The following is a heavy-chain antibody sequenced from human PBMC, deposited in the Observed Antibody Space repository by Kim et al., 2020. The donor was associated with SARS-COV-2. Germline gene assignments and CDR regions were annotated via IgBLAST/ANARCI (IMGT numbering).Heavy chain of an antibody. V-gene: IGHV3-21*01. Sequence: GGSLRLSCAASGFTFSSYSMNWVRQAPGKGLEWVSSISSSSSYIYYADSVKGRFTISRDNAKNSLYLQMNSLRAEDTAVYYCARGYYDILTGYYNKPDYWGQGTLVTVSS. CDR2: ISSSSSYI. J-gene: IGHJ4*02. CDR3: ARGYYDILTGYYNKPDY. D-gene: IGHD3-9*01. CDR1: GFTFSSYS.